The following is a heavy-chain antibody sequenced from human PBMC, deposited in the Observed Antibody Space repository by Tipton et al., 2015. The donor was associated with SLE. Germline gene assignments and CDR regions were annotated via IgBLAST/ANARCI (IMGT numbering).Heavy chain of an antibody. J-gene: IGHJ4*02. CDR3: ARSYDSSGPEGY. CDR1: GGSISSYY. Sequence: TLSLTCTVSGGSISSYYWSWIRQPPGKGLEWIGYIYYSGSTYYNPSLKSRVTISLDTSKNQFSLKLTSVTAADTAVYYCARSYDSSGPEGYWGQGTLVTVSS. D-gene: IGHD3-22*01. V-gene: IGHV4-59*06. CDR2: IYYSGST.